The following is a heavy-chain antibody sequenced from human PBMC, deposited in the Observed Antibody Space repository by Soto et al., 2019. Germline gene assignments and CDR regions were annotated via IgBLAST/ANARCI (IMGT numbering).Heavy chain of an antibody. CDR3: ARGPLGSGTRGAFDL. D-gene: IGHD1-7*01. CDR2: ISSASTHI. Sequence: GGSLRLSCAASGFTFTTYSMNWVRQAPGKGLEWVSSISSASTHIWYADSLKGRFTTSRDNAKNSLYLQMNSLSAEDTAVYYCARGPLGSGTRGAFDLWGQGTMVTVSS. V-gene: IGHV3-21*01. CDR1: GFTFTTYS. J-gene: IGHJ3*01.